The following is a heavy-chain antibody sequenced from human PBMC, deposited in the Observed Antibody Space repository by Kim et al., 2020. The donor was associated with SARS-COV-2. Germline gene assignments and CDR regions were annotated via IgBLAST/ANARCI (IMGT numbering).Heavy chain of an antibody. V-gene: IGHV1-3*01. J-gene: IGHJ4*02. CDR3: ASRGYGDYSFDY. D-gene: IGHD4-17*01. Sequence: KYSQKFQGRVTITRDTSASTAYMELSSLRSEDTAVYYCASRGYGDYSFDYWGQGTLVTVSS.